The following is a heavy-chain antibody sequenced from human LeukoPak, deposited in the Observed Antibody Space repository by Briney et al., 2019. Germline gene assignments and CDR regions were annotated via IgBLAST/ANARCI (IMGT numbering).Heavy chain of an antibody. D-gene: IGHD4-23*01. CDR1: GGSISSGGYY. CDR3: ARAGNLDYGGKAHFDY. CDR2: IYTSGST. V-gene: IGHV4-61*02. J-gene: IGHJ4*02. Sequence: SETLSLTCTVSGGSISSGGYYWSWIRQPAGKGLEWIGRIYTSGSTNYNPSLKSRVTISVDTSKNQFSLKLSSVTAADTAVYYCARAGNLDYGGKAHFDYWGQGTLVTVSS.